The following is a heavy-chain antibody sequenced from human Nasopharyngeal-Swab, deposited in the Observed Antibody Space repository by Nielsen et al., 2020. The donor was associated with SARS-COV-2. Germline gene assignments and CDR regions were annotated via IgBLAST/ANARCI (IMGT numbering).Heavy chain of an antibody. J-gene: IGHJ4*02. CDR3: ARNPGAFFDY. CDR2: ISGSGGGT. V-gene: IGHV3-23*01. D-gene: IGHD1-26*01. Sequence: WIRQPPGKGLEWVSAISGSGGGTYYADSVKGRFTISRDNSKNTLYLQMNSLRAEDTAVYYCARNPGAFFDYWGQGTLVTVSS.